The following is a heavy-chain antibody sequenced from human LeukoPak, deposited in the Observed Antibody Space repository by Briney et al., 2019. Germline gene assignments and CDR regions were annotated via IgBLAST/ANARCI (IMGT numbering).Heavy chain of an antibody. J-gene: IGHJ4*02. CDR3: ARSGSYYSPFDY. D-gene: IGHD3-10*01. CDR2: ISGSGGST. Sequence: PPGGSLRLSCAASGFTFRSYAMSWVRQAPGKGLEWVSAISGSGGSTYYADSVKGRFTISRDNSNNTLYLQMNSVRAEDTAVYYCARSGSYYSPFDYWGQGTLVTVSS. V-gene: IGHV3-23*01. CDR1: GFTFRSYA.